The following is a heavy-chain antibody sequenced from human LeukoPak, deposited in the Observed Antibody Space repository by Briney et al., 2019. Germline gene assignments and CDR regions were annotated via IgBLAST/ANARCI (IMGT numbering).Heavy chain of an antibody. CDR1: GGSISSGGYS. V-gene: IGHV4-30-2*01. J-gene: IGHJ4*02. CDR2: IYHSGGT. CDR3: ASNRYDYVWGSYRGFDY. D-gene: IGHD3-16*02. Sequence: SETLSLTCAVSGGSISSGGYSWSWIRQPPGKGLEWIGYIYHSGGTYYNPSLKSRVTISVDRSKNQFSLKLSSVTAADTAVYYCASNRYDYVWGSYRGFDYWGQGTLVTVSS.